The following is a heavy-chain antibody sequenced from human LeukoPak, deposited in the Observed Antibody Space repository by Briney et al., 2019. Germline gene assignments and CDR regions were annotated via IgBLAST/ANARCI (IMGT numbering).Heavy chain of an antibody. CDR1: GFTFSSYS. Sequence: GGSLRLSCAAPGFTFSSYSMNWVRQAPGKGLEWVSSISSSSSYIYYADSVKGRFTISRDNAKNSLYLQMNSLRAEDTAAYYCARPYNWNDGYAFDIWGQGTMVTVSS. CDR3: ARPYNWNDGYAFDI. J-gene: IGHJ3*02. D-gene: IGHD1-20*01. V-gene: IGHV3-21*01. CDR2: ISSSSSYI.